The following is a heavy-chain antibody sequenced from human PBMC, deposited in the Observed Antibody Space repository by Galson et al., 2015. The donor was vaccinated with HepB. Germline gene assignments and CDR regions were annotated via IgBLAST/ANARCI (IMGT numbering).Heavy chain of an antibody. Sequence: SLRLSCAASGFTIDDYAMHWVRQVPGKGLEWVSGISWNTDTIAYADSVKGRFTISRDNAESSLYLQMDSLRREDTALYYCVKGGWGYCTRTTCYNGMRGAFDIWGHGTMATVSS. J-gene: IGHJ3*02. CDR1: GFTIDDYA. CDR2: ISWNTDTI. V-gene: IGHV3-9*01. CDR3: VKGGWGYCTRTTCYNGMRGAFDI. D-gene: IGHD2-2*01.